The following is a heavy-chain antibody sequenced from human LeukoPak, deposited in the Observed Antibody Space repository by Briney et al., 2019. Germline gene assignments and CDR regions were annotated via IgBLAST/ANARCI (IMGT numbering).Heavy chain of an antibody. J-gene: IGHJ6*02. CDR1: GFTFSSYS. CDR3: AREDALAYYYGMDV. CDR2: ISSSSSYI. V-gene: IGHV3-21*01. Sequence: GGSLRLSCAASGFTFSSYSMNWVRQAPGKGLEWVSSISSSSSYIYYADSVKGRFTISRDNAKNSLYLQMNSLRAGDTAVYYCAREDALAYYYGMDVWGQGTAVTVSS.